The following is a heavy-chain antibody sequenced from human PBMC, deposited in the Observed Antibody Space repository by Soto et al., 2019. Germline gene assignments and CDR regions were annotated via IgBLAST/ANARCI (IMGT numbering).Heavy chain of an antibody. CDR1: GGSFSGYY. Sequence: PSETLSLTCAVYGGSFSGYYWSWIRQPPEKGLEWIGEINHSGSTNYNPSLKSRVTISVDTSKNQFSLKLSSVTAADTAVYYCATTLGGSIAAAGTIMDVWGKGTTVTVSS. D-gene: IGHD6-13*01. CDR2: INHSGST. J-gene: IGHJ6*03. CDR3: ATTLGGSIAAAGTIMDV. V-gene: IGHV4-34*01.